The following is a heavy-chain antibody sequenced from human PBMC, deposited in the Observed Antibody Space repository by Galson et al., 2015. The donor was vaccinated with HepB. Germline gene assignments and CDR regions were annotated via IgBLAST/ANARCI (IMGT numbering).Heavy chain of an antibody. CDR1: GFTLSSYW. Sequence: LRLSCAASGFTLSSYWMAWVRQAPGKGLESVAPIKMDGSEKYYVDSVKGRFSISRDNAKNSLYLQMDSLRAEDTAVYYCARGGSAWYYGGQGTLVTVSS. D-gene: IGHD6-19*01. J-gene: IGHJ4*02. CDR3: ARGGSAWYY. CDR2: IKMDGSEK. V-gene: IGHV3-7*01.